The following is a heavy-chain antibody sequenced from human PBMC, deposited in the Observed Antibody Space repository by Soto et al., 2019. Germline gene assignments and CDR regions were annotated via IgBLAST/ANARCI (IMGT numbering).Heavy chain of an antibody. V-gene: IGHV3-23*01. D-gene: IGHD2-2*01. CDR3: AKSGIVATMRTLSWFDS. J-gene: IGHJ5*01. Sequence: EVQLLESGGNLVQPGGSLRLSCPASGFTFSNYGMNWVRQAPGKGLEWVSAISGGGTSPHYADSVKGRFTISRDNSKNTLCLQMHSLTADDTALYYCAKSGIVATMRTLSWFDSWGQGTLVTVSS. CDR1: GFTFSNYG. CDR2: ISGGGTSP.